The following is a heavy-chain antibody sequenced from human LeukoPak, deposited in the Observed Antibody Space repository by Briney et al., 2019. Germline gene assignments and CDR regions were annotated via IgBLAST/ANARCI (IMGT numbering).Heavy chain of an antibody. D-gene: IGHD3-22*01. CDR2: MNPNSGNT. CDR1: GYTFTSYD. CDR3: ARDPGNGYSSGYYPPLDAFDI. Sequence: ASVKVSCKASGYTFTSYDINWVRQATGQGLEWMGWMNPNSGNTGYAQKFQGRVTMTRNSSISTAYMELTSLRSEDTAVYYCARDPGNGYSSGYYPPLDAFDIWGQGTMVTVSS. V-gene: IGHV1-8*01. J-gene: IGHJ3*02.